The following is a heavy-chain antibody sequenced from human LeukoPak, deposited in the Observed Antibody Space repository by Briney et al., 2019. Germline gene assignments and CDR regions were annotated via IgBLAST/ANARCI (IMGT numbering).Heavy chain of an antibody. CDR2: IYYSGST. V-gene: IGHV4-39*07. CDR1: GGSISSSSYY. Sequence: SETLSLTCTVSGGSISSSSYYWGWIRQPPGKGLEWIGSIYYSGSTYYNPSLKSRVTISVDTSKNQFSLKLSSVTAADTAVYYCATASSPKKAYYMDVWGKGTTVTVSS. J-gene: IGHJ6*03. CDR3: ATASSPKKAYYMDV. D-gene: IGHD6-13*01.